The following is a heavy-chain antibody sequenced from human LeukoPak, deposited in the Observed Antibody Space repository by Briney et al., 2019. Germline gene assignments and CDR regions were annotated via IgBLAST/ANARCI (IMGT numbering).Heavy chain of an antibody. Sequence: PGGSLRLSCAASGFTVSSNYMSWVRPAPGKGLEWVSVIYSGGSTYYADSVKGRFTISRDNSKNTLYLQMNSLRAEDTAVYYCAKWELTGSGAFDIWGQGAMVTVSS. CDR2: IYSGGST. CDR1: GFTVSSNY. V-gene: IGHV3-53*01. D-gene: IGHD1-26*01. J-gene: IGHJ3*02. CDR3: AKWELTGSGAFDI.